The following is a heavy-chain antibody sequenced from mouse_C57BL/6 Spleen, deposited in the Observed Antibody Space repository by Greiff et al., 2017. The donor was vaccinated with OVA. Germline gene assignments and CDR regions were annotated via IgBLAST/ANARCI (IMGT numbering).Heavy chain of an antibody. CDR3: AKNPYDYEAY. CDR1: GFNIKDYY. D-gene: IGHD2-4*01. Sequence: EVQLVASWAELVKPGASVKLSCTASGFNIKDYYMHWVKQRTEQGLEWIGRIDPEVGETKYDPKFQGKATITADTSSNTAYLQLRSQTSEDTAVYYCAKNPYDYEAYWSQGTLVTVSA. J-gene: IGHJ3*01. V-gene: IGHV14-2*01. CDR2: IDPEVGET.